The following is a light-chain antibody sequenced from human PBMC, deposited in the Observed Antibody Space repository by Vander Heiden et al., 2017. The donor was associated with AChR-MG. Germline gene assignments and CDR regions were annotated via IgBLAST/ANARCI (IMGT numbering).Light chain of an antibody. Sequence: QSALTQPPSASGSPGQSVTISCTGTSSDVGEYNYGSWYQQHPGKAPKLMNDDVTERPSGVPDRCSGSKSGNTASLTVSGLQAEDEADYYCSSYAGTNKVFGGGTKLTVL. V-gene: IGLV2-8*01. J-gene: IGLJ2*01. CDR2: DVT. CDR3: SSYAGTNKV. CDR1: SSDVGEYNY.